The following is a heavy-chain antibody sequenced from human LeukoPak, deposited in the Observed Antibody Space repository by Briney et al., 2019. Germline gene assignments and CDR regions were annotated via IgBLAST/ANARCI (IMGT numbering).Heavy chain of an antibody. CDR3: ARDTTLDRYDILTGPSQGHLALDY. D-gene: IGHD3-9*01. CDR2: ISYDGSYK. J-gene: IGHJ4*02. V-gene: IGHV3-30*03. CDR1: EFTFSTYG. Sequence: PGGSLRLSCAASEFTFSTYGMHWVRQAPGKGLEWVAVISYDGSYKFYADSVKGRFTISRDNAKNSLYLQMNSLRAEDTAVYYCARDTTLDRYDILTGPSQGHLALDYWGQGTLVTVSS.